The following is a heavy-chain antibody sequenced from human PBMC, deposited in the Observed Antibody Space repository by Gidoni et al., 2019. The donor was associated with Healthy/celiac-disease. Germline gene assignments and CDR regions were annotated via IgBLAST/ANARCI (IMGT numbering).Heavy chain of an antibody. CDR1: GFTFSSYE. D-gene: IGHD3-22*01. CDR2: ISSSGSTI. CDR3: ARDVYYYDSSGYYGDV. J-gene: IGHJ6*02. Sequence: EVQLVESGGGLVQPGGSLRLSCAASGFTFSSYEMNWVRQAPGKGLEWVSYISSSGSTIYYADSVKGRFTISRDNAKNSLYLQMNSLRAEDTAVYYCARDVYYYDSSGYYGDVWGQGTTVTVSS. V-gene: IGHV3-48*03.